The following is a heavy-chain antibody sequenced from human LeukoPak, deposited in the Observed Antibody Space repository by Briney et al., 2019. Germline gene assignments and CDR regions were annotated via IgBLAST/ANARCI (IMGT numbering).Heavy chain of an antibody. Sequence: SVKVSCKASGYTFTNYYIHWVRQAPGQGLEWMGGIIPIFSTTNYAQKFQGRVTITADESTSTASMELSSLRSEDTAVYYCASNYYGSGSYYNAFDFWGQGPLVTVSS. J-gene: IGHJ4*02. CDR1: GYTFTNYY. V-gene: IGHV1-69*13. CDR3: ASNYYGSGSYYNAFDF. CDR2: IIPIFSTT. D-gene: IGHD3-10*01.